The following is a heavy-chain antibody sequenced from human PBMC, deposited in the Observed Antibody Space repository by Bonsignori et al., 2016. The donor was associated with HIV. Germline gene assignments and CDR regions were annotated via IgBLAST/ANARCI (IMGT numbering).Heavy chain of an antibody. CDR3: ARANFYDFWSYAFDI. V-gene: IGHV4-59*01. D-gene: IGHD3-3*01. J-gene: IGHJ3*02. CDR1: GGSISSYY. Sequence: SETLSLTCTVSGGSISSYYWSWIRQPPGKGLEWIGYIYYSGSTNYNPSLKSRVTISVDTSKNQFSLKLSSVTAADTAVYYCARANFYDFWSYAFDIWGQGTMVTVSS. CDR2: IYYSGST.